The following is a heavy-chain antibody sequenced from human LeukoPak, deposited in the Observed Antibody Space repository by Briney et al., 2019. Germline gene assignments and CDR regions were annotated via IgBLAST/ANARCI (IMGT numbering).Heavy chain of an antibody. Sequence: GGSLRLSCAASGFTFVNYATSWVRQAPGKGLEWVSAVVGGGGTTFYADSVKGRFTISRDNSKNTVYLQINSLRGEDTAVYYCAKARLSTGWAYNDYWGQGALVTVSS. CDR2: VVGGGGTT. CDR3: AKARLSTGWAYNDY. V-gene: IGHV3-23*01. D-gene: IGHD6-19*01. CDR1: GFTFVNYA. J-gene: IGHJ4*02.